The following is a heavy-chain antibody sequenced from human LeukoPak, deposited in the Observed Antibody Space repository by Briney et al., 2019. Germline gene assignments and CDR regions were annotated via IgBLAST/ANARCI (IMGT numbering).Heavy chain of an antibody. CDR2: FDYNSGRI. D-gene: IGHD1-14*01. J-gene: IGHJ6*02. V-gene: IGHV3-9*01. Sequence: SLRLSCAVSGFTFVNYAIHWVRQAPGKGLEWVSGFDYNSGRIDCADSVKGRFTISRDNAKNSLYLQMNSLRVEDTALYYCTKDVTPGGADVWGQGTTVTVSS. CDR3: TKDVTPGGADV. CDR1: GFTFVNYA.